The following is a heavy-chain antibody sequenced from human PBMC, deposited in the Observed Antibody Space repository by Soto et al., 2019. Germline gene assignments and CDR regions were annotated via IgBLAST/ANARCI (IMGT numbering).Heavy chain of an antibody. J-gene: IGHJ6*02. Sequence: SETLSLTCTVSGGSITNYYWNWIRQPPGRGLEWIGYIYYSGSTNYNPSLKSRVTISVDTSKNQFSLKLSSVTAADTAVYYCARESLLWFGESQSGMDVWGQGTTVTVSS. D-gene: IGHD3-10*01. CDR3: ARESLLWFGESQSGMDV. CDR1: GGSITNYY. V-gene: IGHV4-59*01. CDR2: IYYSGST.